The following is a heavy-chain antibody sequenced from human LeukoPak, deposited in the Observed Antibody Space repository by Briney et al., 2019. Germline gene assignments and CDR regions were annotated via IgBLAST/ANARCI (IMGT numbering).Heavy chain of an antibody. D-gene: IGHD3-22*01. V-gene: IGHV4-59*08. Sequence: NPSETLSLTCTVSGGSISPYFWSWIRQTPEKGLEWIGYINYDGSTNYNPSLKSRVTISLDASKSQFSLKLRSVTAADTAVYYCARVVQSTDSSGFYLPEYFQHWGQGTLVTVSS. CDR3: ARVVQSTDSSGFYLPEYFQH. J-gene: IGHJ1*01. CDR1: GGSISPYF. CDR2: INYDGST.